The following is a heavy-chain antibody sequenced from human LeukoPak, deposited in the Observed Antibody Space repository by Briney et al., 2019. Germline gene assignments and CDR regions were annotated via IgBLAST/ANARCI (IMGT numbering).Heavy chain of an antibody. CDR3: ARVYYSSSYDYWYFDL. Sequence: PSETLSLTCTVSGGYIRSYYWSWIRQPPGKGLEWIGYIYYSGSTNYNPSLKGRVTISVDTSKKQLSLKLSSVTAADTAVYYCARVYYSSSYDYWYFDLWGRGTLVTVSS. V-gene: IGHV4-59*01. D-gene: IGHD6-13*01. J-gene: IGHJ2*01. CDR2: IYYSGST. CDR1: GGYIRSYY.